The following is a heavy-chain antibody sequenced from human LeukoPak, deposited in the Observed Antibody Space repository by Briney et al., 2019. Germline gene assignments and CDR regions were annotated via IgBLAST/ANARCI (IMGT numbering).Heavy chain of an antibody. CDR3: AREDGGAFDI. Sequence: PGGSLRLSCAASGFTFNSYVMDWVRRAPGKGLEWVSYIGTSGGSRYYADSVNSRLTSSRDNAKTSLYLEMNSLGVEDTAVYYCAREDGGAFDIWGQGTMVSVSS. D-gene: IGHD2-15*01. CDR1: GFTFNSYV. V-gene: IGHV3-48*03. CDR2: IGTSGGSR. J-gene: IGHJ3*02.